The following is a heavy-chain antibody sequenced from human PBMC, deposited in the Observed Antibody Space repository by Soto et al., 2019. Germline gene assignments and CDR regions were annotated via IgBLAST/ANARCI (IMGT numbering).Heavy chain of an antibody. CDR3: ARDQYAGGRAVAGMNWFDP. CDR1: GYTFTSYG. V-gene: IGHV1-18*04. CDR2: ISAYNGNT. Sequence: QVQLVQSGAEVKKPGASVKVSCKASGYTFTSYGISWVRQAPGQGLEWMGWISAYNGNTNYAQKLQGRVTMTTDTSTSTAYMELRSLRSDDTAVYYCARDQYAGGRAVAGMNWFDPWGQGTLVTVSS. D-gene: IGHD6-19*01. J-gene: IGHJ5*02.